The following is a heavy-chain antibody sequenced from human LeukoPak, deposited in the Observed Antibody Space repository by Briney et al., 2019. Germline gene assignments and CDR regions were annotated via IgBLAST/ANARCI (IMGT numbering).Heavy chain of an antibody. CDR3: ARQQQLMGPSEDDAFDI. D-gene: IGHD6-13*01. Sequence: GGSLRLSCAASRFTFSSYWLSWVRQAQGKGLEWVANIKQDGSEKYYVDSVKGRFTISRDNAKNSLYLQMNSLRAEDTAVYYCARQQQLMGPSEDDAFDIWGQGTMVTVSS. CDR2: IKQDGSEK. V-gene: IGHV3-7*03. CDR1: RFTFSSYW. J-gene: IGHJ3*02.